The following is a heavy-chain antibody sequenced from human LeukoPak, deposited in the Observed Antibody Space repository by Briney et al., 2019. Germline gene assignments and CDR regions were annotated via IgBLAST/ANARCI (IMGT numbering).Heavy chain of an antibody. CDR3: ARGTGYSPLDAFDI. Sequence: GGSLRLSCAASGFTFSSYAMHWVRQAPGKGLEWVAVISYDGSNKYYADSVKGRFTISRDNSKNTLYLQMNSLRAEDTAVYYCARGTGYSPLDAFDIWGQGTMVTVSS. CDR1: GFTFSSYA. J-gene: IGHJ3*02. CDR2: ISYDGSNK. V-gene: IGHV3-30*04. D-gene: IGHD3-9*01.